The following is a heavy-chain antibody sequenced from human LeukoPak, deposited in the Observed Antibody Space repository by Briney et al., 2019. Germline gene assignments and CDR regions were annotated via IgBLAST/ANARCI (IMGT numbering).Heavy chain of an antibody. D-gene: IGHD3-9*01. CDR3: APDLRGSDWSVAY. V-gene: IGHV3-23*01. J-gene: IGHJ4*02. CDR2: ISNSGGNT. CDR1: GFTFPSYA. Sequence: RGSLRLSCAASGFTFPSYAMSGGRQAPGKRLGWGSLISNSGGNTWYADSVKGRFTISRDNSKNTLSLQMERLRAEDSAVYYCAPDLRGSDWSVAYWGQGTLVTVSS.